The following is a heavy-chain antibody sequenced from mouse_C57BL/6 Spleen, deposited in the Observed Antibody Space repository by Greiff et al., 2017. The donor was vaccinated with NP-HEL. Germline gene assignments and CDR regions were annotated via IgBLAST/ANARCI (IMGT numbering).Heavy chain of an antibody. CDR2: ISIGGSYT. Sequence: EVQGVESGGDLVKPGGSLKLSCAASGFTFSSYGMSWVRQTPDKRLEWVATISIGGSYTYYPDSVKGRFTISRDNAKNTLYLQMSSLKSEDTAMYYCARRVKDYFDYWGQGTTLTVSS. V-gene: IGHV5-6*01. J-gene: IGHJ2*01. CDR1: GFTFSSYG. CDR3: ARRVKDYFDY.